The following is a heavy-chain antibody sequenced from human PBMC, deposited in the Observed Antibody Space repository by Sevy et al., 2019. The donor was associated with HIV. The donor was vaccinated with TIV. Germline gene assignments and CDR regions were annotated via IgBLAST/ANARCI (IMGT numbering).Heavy chain of an antibody. CDR3: ATSGGET. CDR2: IKQDGSEK. CDR1: GFTFSSYW. Sequence: GECLKISCAASGFTFSSYWMNWIRQAPGKGLEWVANIKQDGSEKYYVDSVKGRFTISRDNAKNSLYLEMNTLRAEDTAVYYCATSGGETWGQGTLVTVSS. J-gene: IGHJ5*02. D-gene: IGHD3-16*01. V-gene: IGHV3-7*01.